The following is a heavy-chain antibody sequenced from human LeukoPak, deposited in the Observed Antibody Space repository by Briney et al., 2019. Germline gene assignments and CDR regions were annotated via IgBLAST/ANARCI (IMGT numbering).Heavy chain of an antibody. D-gene: IGHD3-22*01. J-gene: IGHJ4*02. CDR1: LYTFTRSD. CDR3: ARGRYYYSSGHRRILPDY. CDR2: MNPNSGIA. V-gene: IGHV1-8*01. Sequence: GAPLRVSPKASLYTFTRSDINCGRQATGHGLERVGWMNPNSGIAGSAQKFQGRVTMTRNTSISTAHTELCSLRSQHTARYYFARGRYYYSSGHRRILPDYWGQGTLVTVTS.